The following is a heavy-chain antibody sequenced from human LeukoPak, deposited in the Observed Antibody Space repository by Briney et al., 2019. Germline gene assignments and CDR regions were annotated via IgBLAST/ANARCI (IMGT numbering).Heavy chain of an antibody. CDR3: AKDPNGDYIGTFDI. CDR1: GFTFSDYY. V-gene: IGHV3-11*01. J-gene: IGHJ3*02. Sequence: GGSLRLSCAASGFTFSDYYMSWIRQAPGKGLEWVSYISSSGSTIYYADSVKGRFTISRDNSKNTLYLQMNSLRAEDTAVYYCAKDPNGDYIGTFDIWGQGTMVTVSS. D-gene: IGHD4-17*01. CDR2: ISSSGSTI.